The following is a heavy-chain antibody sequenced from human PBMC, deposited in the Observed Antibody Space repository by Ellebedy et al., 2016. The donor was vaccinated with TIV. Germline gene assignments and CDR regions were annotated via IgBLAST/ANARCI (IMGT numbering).Heavy chain of an antibody. D-gene: IGHD3-10*01. CDR1: GDTFTTYS. V-gene: IGHV1-3*04. J-gene: IGHJ4*02. CDR3: TRSRTKRPQLFYFDY. CDR2: INTANGNT. Sequence: AASVKVSCKASGDTFTTYSIHWVRQAPGQRLEWMGWINTANGNTKYSQKFQGRVTITRDTSASTVYLEVSALRSEDTAVFYCTRSRTKRPQLFYFDYWGQGTLVTVSS.